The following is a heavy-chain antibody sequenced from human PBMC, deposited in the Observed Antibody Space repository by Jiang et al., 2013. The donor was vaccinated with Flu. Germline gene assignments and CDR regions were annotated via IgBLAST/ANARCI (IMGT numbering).Heavy chain of an antibody. CDR1: GFTFSSYW. D-gene: IGHD2-15*01. CDR2: INSDGSSGSST. Sequence: PGGSLRLSCVVSGFTFSSYWMYWVRQAPGKGLVWVSRINSDGSSGSSTSYADSVKGRFTISRDNAKNTLYLQMNSLRAEDTAVYYCARGPGYCSGGSCIYFDYWGQGTLVTVSS. V-gene: IGHV3-74*01. CDR3: ARGPGYCSGGSCIYFDY. J-gene: IGHJ4*02.